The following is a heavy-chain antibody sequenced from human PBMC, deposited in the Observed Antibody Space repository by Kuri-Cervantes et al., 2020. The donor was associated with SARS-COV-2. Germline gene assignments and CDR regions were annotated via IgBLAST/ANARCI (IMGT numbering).Heavy chain of an antibody. D-gene: IGHD3-10*01. V-gene: IGHV3-30*03. CDR3: LGSYDAFDI. Sequence: GESLKISCAVSGFTFTSHAMHWVRQAPGKGLEWVALISYDGSNKFYADSVKGRFTISRDNSKNTLYLQMNSLRAEDTAVYYCLGSYDAFDIWGQGTMVTVSS. CDR1: GFTFTSHA. J-gene: IGHJ3*02. CDR2: ISYDGSNK.